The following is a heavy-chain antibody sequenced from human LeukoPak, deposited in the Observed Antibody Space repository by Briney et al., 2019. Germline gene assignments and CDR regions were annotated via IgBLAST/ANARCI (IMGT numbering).Heavy chain of an antibody. Sequence: GGSLRLSCAASGSTFSSYGMHWVRQAPGKGLEWVAVISYDGSNKYYADSVKGRFTISRDNAKNSLDLQMNSLRVDDTAVYYCVRDRGYSTFDYWGQGTLVIVSS. J-gene: IGHJ4*02. CDR2: ISYDGSNK. CDR1: GSTFSSYG. D-gene: IGHD4-23*01. V-gene: IGHV3-30*03. CDR3: VRDRGYSTFDY.